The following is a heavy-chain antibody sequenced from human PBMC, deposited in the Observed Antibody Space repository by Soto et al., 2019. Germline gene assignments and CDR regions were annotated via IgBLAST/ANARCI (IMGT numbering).Heavy chain of an antibody. CDR2: IGASGGST. Sequence: EVQLLESGGGLVQPGGSLRLSCEASGITFSSHVMSWVRQAPGNGLEWVSSIGASGGSTDYADSVKGRFTISRDNSRNTVYLQESSLRAEDAAVYFCATRPPDSSRRSPLDYWGQGTLVTVSS. CDR1: GITFSSHV. D-gene: IGHD3-10*01. J-gene: IGHJ4*02. V-gene: IGHV3-23*01. CDR3: ATRPPDSSRRSPLDY.